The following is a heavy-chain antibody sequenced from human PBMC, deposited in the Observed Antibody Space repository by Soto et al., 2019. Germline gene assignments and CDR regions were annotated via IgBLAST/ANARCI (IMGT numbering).Heavy chain of an antibody. CDR3: AHIVVAGLGYYFDY. J-gene: IGHJ4*02. CDR2: IYWDDDK. V-gene: IGHV2-5*02. D-gene: IGHD6-19*01. CDR1: GFSLSSTRMA. Sequence: QITLKESGPTLVKPTQTLTLTCTFSGFSLSSTRMAVGWIRQPPGKALEWLALIYWDDDKRYSPFLKSRLTIPTDTSRNQVGLTMSNMDPVDTARYYCAHIVVAGLGYYFDYWGQGTLVTVSS.